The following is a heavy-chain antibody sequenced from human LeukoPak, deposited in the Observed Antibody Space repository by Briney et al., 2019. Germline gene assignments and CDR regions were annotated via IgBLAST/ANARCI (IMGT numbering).Heavy chain of an antibody. V-gene: IGHV3-30-3*01. CDR1: EFSFSNFA. CDR3: AKDVGRYYGSGSYDNYYHYGMHV. J-gene: IGHJ6*02. CDR2: ISYDGSIR. D-gene: IGHD3-10*01. Sequence: GGSLRLSCGASEFSFSNFAMYWVRQAPCKGLEWLAVISYDGSIRYYADSVKGRFTISRDNSNNTVHLQMNSLRAEDTAVYYCAKDVGRYYGSGSYDNYYHYGMHVWGQGTTVTVSS.